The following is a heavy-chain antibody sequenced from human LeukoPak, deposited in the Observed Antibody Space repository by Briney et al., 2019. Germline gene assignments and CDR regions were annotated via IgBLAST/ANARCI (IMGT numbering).Heavy chain of an antibody. CDR3: ARHPPGVDWLLPFDY. J-gene: IGHJ4*02. Sequence: PSETLSLTCTIPGGSITSGSYYWAWVRQSPGTGLEWIGSIYQRGTTYYNPSLQSRVTISVDTSKNQFTLNLNSVTAADTAVYYCARHPPGVDWLLPFDYWGQGTLVTVSS. V-gene: IGHV4-39*01. CDR1: GGSITSGSYY. D-gene: IGHD3/OR15-3a*01. CDR2: IYQRGTT.